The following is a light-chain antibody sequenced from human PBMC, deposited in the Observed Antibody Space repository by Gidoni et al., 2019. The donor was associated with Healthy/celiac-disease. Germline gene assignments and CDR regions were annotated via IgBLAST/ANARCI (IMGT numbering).Light chain of an antibody. Sequence: IVLTQSPGTLSLSPGDSATLSCRSSPCISSSYLAWYQQKPGQAPRLLIYGASSRATGIPDRFSGSGSGTDFTLTISSLEPEDFAVYYCQQYDSSPWTFGQGTKVEIK. V-gene: IGKV3-20*01. CDR1: PCISSSY. CDR2: GAS. J-gene: IGKJ1*01. CDR3: QQYDSSPWT.